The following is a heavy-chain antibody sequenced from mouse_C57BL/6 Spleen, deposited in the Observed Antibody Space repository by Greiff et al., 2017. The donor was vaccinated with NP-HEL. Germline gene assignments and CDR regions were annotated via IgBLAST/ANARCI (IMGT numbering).Heavy chain of an antibody. J-gene: IGHJ4*01. D-gene: IGHD1-3*01. V-gene: IGHV5-4*01. Sequence: EVHLVESGGGLVKPGGSLKLSCAASGFTFSSYAMSWVRQTPEKRLEWVATISDGGSYTYYPDNVKGRFTISRDNAKNNLYLQMSHLKSEDTAMYYCARDRRYKEGMDYWGQGTSVTVSS. CDR1: GFTFSSYA. CDR2: ISDGGSYT. CDR3: ARDRRYKEGMDY.